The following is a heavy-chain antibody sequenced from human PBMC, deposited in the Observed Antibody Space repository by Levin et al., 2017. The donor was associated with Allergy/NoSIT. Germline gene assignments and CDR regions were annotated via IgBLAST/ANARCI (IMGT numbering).Heavy chain of an antibody. CDR1: GYSLSSGYY. J-gene: IGHJ4*02. V-gene: IGHV4-38-2*01. Sequence: SQTLSLPCAVSGYSLSSGYYWGWIRQPPGKGLEWIASMYHSGSTYYNPSLKSRVTISVDTSKNQFSLKLSSVTAADTAVYYCARTITIAAAGDYWGQGTLVTVSS. D-gene: IGHD6-13*01. CDR3: ARTITIAAAGDY. CDR2: MYHSGST.